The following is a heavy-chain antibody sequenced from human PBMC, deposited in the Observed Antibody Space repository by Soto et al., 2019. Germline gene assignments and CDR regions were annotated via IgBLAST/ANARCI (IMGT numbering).Heavy chain of an antibody. V-gene: IGHV3-30*18. CDR3: AKNHYRYQLLYYYYGMDV. J-gene: IGHJ6*02. D-gene: IGHD2-2*01. CDR1: GFTFSSYG. Sequence: PGGSLRLSCAASGFTFSSYGMHWVRQAPGKGLEWVAVISYDGSNKYYADSVKGRFTISRDNSKNTLYLQMNSLRAEDTAVYYCAKNHYRYQLLYYYYGMDVWGQGTTVTVSS. CDR2: ISYDGSNK.